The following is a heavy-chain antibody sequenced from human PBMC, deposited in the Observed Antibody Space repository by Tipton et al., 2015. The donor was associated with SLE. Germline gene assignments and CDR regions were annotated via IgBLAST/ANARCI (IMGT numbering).Heavy chain of an antibody. Sequence: SLRLSCASSGFTFSTYAMTWVRQVPGKGLEWVSGISGTGSVTHYADSVKGRFTISRDNSKNTLYLQMNSLRAEGTAVYYCAKDENYYDSSGYYVVDYWGQGTLVTVSS. CDR1: GFTFSTYA. V-gene: IGHV3-23*01. CDR3: AKDENYYDSSGYYVVDY. D-gene: IGHD3-22*01. J-gene: IGHJ4*02. CDR2: ISGTGSVT.